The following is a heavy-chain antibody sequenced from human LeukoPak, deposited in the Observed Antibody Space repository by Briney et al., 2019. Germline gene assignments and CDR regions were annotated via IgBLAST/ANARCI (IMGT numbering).Heavy chain of an antibody. CDR3: AKDLSSRWFRPWFDP. J-gene: IGHJ5*02. V-gene: IGHV3-30*18. CDR1: GFTFSSYG. D-gene: IGHD6-13*01. CDR2: ISFDGSNN. Sequence: AGGSLRLSCAASGFTFSSYGMHWVRQAPGKGLEWVAVISFDGSNNYYADSVKGRFTISRDNSKDTLYLQMNSLRAEDTAVYYCAKDLSSRWFRPWFDPWGPGTLVTVSS.